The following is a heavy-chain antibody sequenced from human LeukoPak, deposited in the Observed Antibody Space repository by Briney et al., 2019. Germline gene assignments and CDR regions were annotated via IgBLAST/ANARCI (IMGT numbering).Heavy chain of an antibody. J-gene: IGHJ4*02. Sequence: ASVKVSCKASGYTLTSYGISWVRQAPGQGLEWMGWISAYNGNTNYAQKLQGRVTMTTDTSTSTAYMELRSLRSDDTAVYYCATPAVTYYYDSSGYYPFDYWGQGTLVTVSS. D-gene: IGHD3-22*01. V-gene: IGHV1-18*01. CDR2: ISAYNGNT. CDR1: GYTLTSYG. CDR3: ATPAVTYYYDSSGYYPFDY.